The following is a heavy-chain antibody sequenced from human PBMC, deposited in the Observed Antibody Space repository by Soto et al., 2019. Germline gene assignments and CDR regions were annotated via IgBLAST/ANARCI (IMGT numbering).Heavy chain of an antibody. CDR2: VSANGQGI. Sequence: PGGSLRLCCAASGFTFSSSAISWVRQAPGKGLEWVSAVSANGQGIYYADSVRGRFTISRDNSKNTVFLHMDSLSAEDTAVYYCAKDRHYPRDYFHYWGQGTLVTVSS. CDR1: GFTFSSSA. J-gene: IGHJ4*02. V-gene: IGHV3-23*01. CDR3: AKDRHYPRDYFHY. D-gene: IGHD3-10*01.